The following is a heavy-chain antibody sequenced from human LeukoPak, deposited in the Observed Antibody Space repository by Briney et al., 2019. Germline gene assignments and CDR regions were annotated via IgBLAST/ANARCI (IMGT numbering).Heavy chain of an antibody. J-gene: IGHJ6*03. D-gene: IGHD5-18*01. Sequence: GGSLRLSCAASGFTFSSYDMHWVRHATGKGLEWVSAIGTAGDTYYPGSVKGRFTISRENAKNSLYLQMNSLRAGDTAVYYCARAGYGNYYYYMDVWGKGTTVTISS. V-gene: IGHV3-13*01. CDR2: IGTAGDT. CDR3: ARAGYGNYYYYMDV. CDR1: GFTFSSYD.